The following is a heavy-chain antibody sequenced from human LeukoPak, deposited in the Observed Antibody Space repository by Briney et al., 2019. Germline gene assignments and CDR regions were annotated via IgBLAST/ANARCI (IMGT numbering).Heavy chain of an antibody. D-gene: IGHD1-26*01. J-gene: IGHJ6*02. Sequence: GGSLRLSCAASGFTFSSYAMHWVRQAPGKGLDRVAVISYDGSNKYYADSVKGRFTISRDNSKNTLYLQMNSLRAEDTAVYYCAKASGSYYDPGGYYGMDVWGQGTTVTVSS. CDR3: AKASGSYYDPGGYYGMDV. CDR2: ISYDGSNK. V-gene: IGHV3-30-3*01. CDR1: GFTFSSYA.